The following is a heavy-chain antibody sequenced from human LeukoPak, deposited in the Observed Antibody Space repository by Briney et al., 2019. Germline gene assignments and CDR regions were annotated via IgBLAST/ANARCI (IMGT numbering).Heavy chain of an antibody. CDR3: VKGHLGGELGDVFVF. J-gene: IGHJ4*02. CDR1: GFTFSSYA. CDR2: ISSNGGST. V-gene: IGHV3-64D*09. Sequence: GGSLRLSCSASGFTFSSYAMHWVRQAPGKGLEYVSAISSNGGSTYYADSVKGRFTISRDNSKNTLYLQMSSLRAEDTAVYYCVKGHLGGELGDVFVFWGQGTVVSVFS. D-gene: IGHD1-26*01.